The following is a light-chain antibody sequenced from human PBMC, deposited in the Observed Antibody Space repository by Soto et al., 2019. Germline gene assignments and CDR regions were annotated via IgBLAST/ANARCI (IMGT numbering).Light chain of an antibody. Sequence: IVLTQSPATLSLSPGERATRSCRAGQSVSSYLAWYQHKPGQAPRLLXFDASQRATGIPARFRGSGSGTDFTLSISSLEPEDFAVYYCQQRTDRPPWTFGQGTKVDIK. CDR3: QQRTDRPPWT. CDR1: QSVSSY. CDR2: DAS. V-gene: IGKV3-11*01. J-gene: IGKJ1*01.